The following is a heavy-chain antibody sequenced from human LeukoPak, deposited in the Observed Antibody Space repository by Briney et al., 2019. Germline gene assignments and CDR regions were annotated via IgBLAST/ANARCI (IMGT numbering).Heavy chain of an antibody. Sequence: SETLYLTCTVSGYSISSGYYWGWIRQSPGKGLEWIGNIHHGGSTYYNPSLKSRVTISVDTSKNQFSLKLSSVTAADTAVYCCAREGSYYDIDYWGQGTLVTVSS. CDR3: AREGSYYDIDY. J-gene: IGHJ4*02. V-gene: IGHV4-38-2*02. D-gene: IGHD3-22*01. CDR1: GYSISSGYY. CDR2: IHHGGST.